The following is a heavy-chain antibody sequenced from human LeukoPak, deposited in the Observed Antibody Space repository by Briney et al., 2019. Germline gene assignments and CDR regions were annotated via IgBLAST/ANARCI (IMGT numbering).Heavy chain of an antibody. V-gene: IGHV1-46*01. CDR2: INPTGGST. CDR1: GYTFTSYY. J-gene: IGHJ5*02. D-gene: IGHD3-10*01. Sequence: ASVKVSCKASGYTFTSYYMHWVRQAPGQGLEWMGLINPTGGSTGYAQKFQGRVTMTRDTSISTAYMELSRLRSDDTAVYYCAHKPPNYYGSGSFLDPWGQGTLVTVSS. CDR3: AHKPPNYYGSGSFLDP.